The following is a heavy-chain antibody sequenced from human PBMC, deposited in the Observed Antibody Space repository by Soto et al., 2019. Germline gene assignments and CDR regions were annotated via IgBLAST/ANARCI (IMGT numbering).Heavy chain of an antibody. CDR1: GYTFTSYG. Sequence: ASVKVSCKASGYTFTSYGINWVRQAPGRGLEWMGWINPGNGNTKYSQQFQGRVIIDRDTSASTAYMELSSLRSEDTAVYYCARGGYFDSSNYLAYWGLGTLVTSPQ. CDR3: ARGGYFDSSNYLAY. D-gene: IGHD3-22*01. J-gene: IGHJ4*02. CDR2: INPGNGNT. V-gene: IGHV1-3*01.